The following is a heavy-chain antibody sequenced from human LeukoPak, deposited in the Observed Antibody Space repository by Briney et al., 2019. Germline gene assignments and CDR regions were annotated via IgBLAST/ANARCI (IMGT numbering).Heavy chain of an antibody. D-gene: IGHD3-3*01. Sequence: SETLSLTCTVSGYSISSGYYWGWIRQPPGKGLEWIGSIYHSGSTYYNPSLKSRVTISVGTSKNQCSLKLSSVTAAHTAVYYWASRAGPDYDFWSGYYFLDAFDIWGQGTMVTVSS. CDR1: GYSISSGYY. CDR2: IYHSGST. V-gene: IGHV4-38-2*02. J-gene: IGHJ3*02. CDR3: ASRAGPDYDFWSGYYFLDAFDI.